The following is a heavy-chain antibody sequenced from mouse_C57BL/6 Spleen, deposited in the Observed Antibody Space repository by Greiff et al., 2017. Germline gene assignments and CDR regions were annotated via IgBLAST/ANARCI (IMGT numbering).Heavy chain of an antibody. CDR3: AREGDGSQYYFDY. Sequence: VQLQQSGPELVKPGASVKISCKASGYTFTDYYMNWVKQSHGKSLEWIGDINPNNGGTSYNQKFKGKATLTVDKSSSTAYMELRSLTYEDSAVYYCAREGDGSQYYFDYWGQGTTLTVSS. CDR1: GYTFTDYY. J-gene: IGHJ2*01. V-gene: IGHV1-26*01. D-gene: IGHD1-1*01. CDR2: INPNNGGT.